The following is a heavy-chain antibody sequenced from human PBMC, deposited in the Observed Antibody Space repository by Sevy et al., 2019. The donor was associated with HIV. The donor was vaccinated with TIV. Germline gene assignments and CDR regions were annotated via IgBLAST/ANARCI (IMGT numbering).Heavy chain of an antibody. Sequence: GGSLRLSCAASGPTFSSYAMHWVRQAPGKGLEWVAVISYDGSNKYYADSVKGRFTISRDNSKNTLYLQMNSLRAEDTAVYYCARDTNPELAVSLWDDAFDIWGQGTMVTVSS. CDR3: ARDTNPELAVSLWDDAFDI. CDR2: ISYDGSNK. J-gene: IGHJ3*02. D-gene: IGHD1-26*01. CDR1: GPTFSSYA. V-gene: IGHV3-30-3*01.